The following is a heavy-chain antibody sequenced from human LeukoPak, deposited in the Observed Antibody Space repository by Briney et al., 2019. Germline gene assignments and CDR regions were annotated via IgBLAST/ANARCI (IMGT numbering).Heavy chain of an antibody. CDR1: SDSVSSGSYC. CDR2: IYYTGVT. CDR3: ARRRYGSGNTDS. Sequence: SETLSLTCAVSSDSVSSGSYCWGWIRQPPGEGLEWIGDIYYTGVTAYNPSLKSRVAISIDTSKNQFSLNLNSVAAADTAIYYCARRRYGSGNTDSWGQGTLVTVSS. J-gene: IGHJ4*02. V-gene: IGHV4-39*01. D-gene: IGHD3-10*01.